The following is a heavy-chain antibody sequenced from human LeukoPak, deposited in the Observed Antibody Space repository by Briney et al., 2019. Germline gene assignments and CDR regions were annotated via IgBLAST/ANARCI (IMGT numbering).Heavy chain of an antibody. CDR2: MNPNSGNT. CDR1: RYTFTSYD. Sequence: GASVKVSCKASRYTFTSYDINWVRQATGQGLEWMGWMNPNSGNTGYAQKFQGRVTITRNTSISTAYMELSSLRSEDTAVYYCARVRITMVRGVFYYYYYYMDVWGKGTTVTVSS. V-gene: IGHV1-8*03. CDR3: ARVRITMVRGVFYYYYYYMDV. D-gene: IGHD3-10*01. J-gene: IGHJ6*03.